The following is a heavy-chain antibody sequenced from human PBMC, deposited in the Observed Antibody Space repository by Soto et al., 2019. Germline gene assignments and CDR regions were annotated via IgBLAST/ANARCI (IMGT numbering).Heavy chain of an antibody. CDR1: GGSFSGYY. Sequence: PWETLSLTCAVYGGSFSGYYWSWIRQPPGKGLEWIGEINHSGSTNYNPSLKSRVTISVDTSKNQFSLKLSSVTAADTAVYYCALPCGSLGDTTTDGMYAWGQGTPVP. J-gene: IGHJ6*02. D-gene: IGHD3-16*01. V-gene: IGHV4-34*01. CDR2: INHSGST. CDR3: ALPCGSLGDTTTDGMYA.